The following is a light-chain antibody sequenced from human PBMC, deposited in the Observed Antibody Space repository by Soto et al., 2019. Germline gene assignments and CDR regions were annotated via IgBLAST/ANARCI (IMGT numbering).Light chain of an antibody. J-gene: IGLJ1*01. Sequence: QSVLTQPASVSGSPGQSITISCTGTSRVVGSYNLVSWYQQHPGKAPKLMIYEVSKRPSGVSNRFSGSKSGNTASLTISGLQAEDEADYYCCSYAGSSTFVFGTGTKVTVL. V-gene: IGLV2-23*02. CDR3: CSYAGSSTFV. CDR2: EVS. CDR1: SRVVGSYNL.